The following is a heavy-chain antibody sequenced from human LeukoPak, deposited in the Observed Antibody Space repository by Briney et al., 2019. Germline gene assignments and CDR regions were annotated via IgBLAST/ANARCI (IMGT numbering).Heavy chain of an antibody. Sequence: SETLSLTCTVSGDSISSSRHSWGWIRQPPGKGLVWIGSISYSGSTYYNPSLKTRVTMSVDTSENQFSLKLSSVTAADSTVYYCVRIYCTSTSCYGDSYYGMDVWGQGTTVTVSS. CDR3: VRIYCTSTSCYGDSYYGMDV. J-gene: IGHJ6*02. CDR1: GDSISSSRHS. CDR2: ISYSGST. V-gene: IGHV4-39*01. D-gene: IGHD2-2*01.